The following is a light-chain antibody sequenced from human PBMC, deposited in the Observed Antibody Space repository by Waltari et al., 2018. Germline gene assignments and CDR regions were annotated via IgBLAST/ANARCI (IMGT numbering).Light chain of an antibody. V-gene: IGKV4-1*01. CDR2: ATS. CDR3: QQSYSTPR. J-gene: IGKJ2*03. Sequence: DIVMTQSPDSLAVSLGERATINCKSSQSVFYSARNKNYLSWYQQKPGQPPKLLIYATSTRESGVPDRFSGSGSGTDFTLTISSLQPEDFATYYCQQSYSTPRFGQGTKLEIK. CDR1: QSVFYSARNKNY.